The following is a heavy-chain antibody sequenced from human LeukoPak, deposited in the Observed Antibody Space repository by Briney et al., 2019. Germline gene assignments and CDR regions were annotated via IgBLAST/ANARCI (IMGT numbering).Heavy chain of an antibody. CDR3: VRGSTLRHYQY. CDR1: GGSISSSTYY. CDR2: IYYSGST. Sequence: SETLSLTCTVSGGSISSSTYYWGWIRRPPGKGLEWIGSIYYSGSTYYNPSLKSRTTVSVGTSKNQFSLKLSSVTAADTAVYYCVRGSTLRHYQYWGQGTLVTVSS. D-gene: IGHD3-16*01. V-gene: IGHV4-39*01. J-gene: IGHJ4*02.